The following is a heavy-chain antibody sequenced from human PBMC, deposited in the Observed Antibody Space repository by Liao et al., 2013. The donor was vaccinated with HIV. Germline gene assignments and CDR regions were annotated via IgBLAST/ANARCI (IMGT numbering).Heavy chain of an antibody. CDR1: GDSLTSSQIY. Sequence: QVQLQESGPGLVKPAETLSLTCTVSGDSLTSSQIYWGWIRQPPGKGPEWIGEIHHSGSTNYNPSLKSRVTISVDTSKNQFSLKLSSVTAADTAVYYCARVPGYWGQGTLVTVSS. V-gene: IGHV4-39*07. CDR2: IHHSGST. J-gene: IGHJ4*02. CDR3: ARVPGY.